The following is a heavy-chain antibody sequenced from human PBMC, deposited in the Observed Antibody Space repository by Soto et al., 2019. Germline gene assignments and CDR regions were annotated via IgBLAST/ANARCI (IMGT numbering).Heavy chain of an antibody. V-gene: IGHV3-33*01. CDR2: IWYDGNTK. J-gene: IGHJ6*02. CDR1: GFTFSTFG. D-gene: IGHD2-15*01. Sequence: QVQLVESGGGVVQPGRSLRLSCAASGFTFSTFGIHWVRQAPGKGLEWVADIWYDGNTKYYADSVKGRFIISRDNSKNTLHLQMNSLRVEDTAVYYCARGLPPHYPYGMDVWGQGTTVIVSS. CDR3: ARGLPPHYPYGMDV.